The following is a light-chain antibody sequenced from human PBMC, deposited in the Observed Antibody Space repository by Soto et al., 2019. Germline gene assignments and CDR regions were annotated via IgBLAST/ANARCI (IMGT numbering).Light chain of an antibody. CDR1: QSIISW. J-gene: IGKJ1*01. CDR3: QQYNSYLLT. V-gene: IGKV1-5*01. CDR2: DAS. Sequence: DIQMHQSPSTLSASVVERGKIRWRASQSIISWLAWYQQKPVKAPKLLIYDASSLESGVPSRFSGSGSGTEFTRTTTSLQPDPFAPYSCQQYNSYLLTFGQATKVDLK.